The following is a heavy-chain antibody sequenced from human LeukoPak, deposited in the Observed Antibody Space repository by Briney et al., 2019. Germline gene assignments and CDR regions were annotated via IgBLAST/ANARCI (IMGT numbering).Heavy chain of an antibody. J-gene: IGHJ3*02. D-gene: IGHD3-10*01. V-gene: IGHV4-30-4*07. CDR1: GDSISSGDYS. CDR3: ARRPLWFAASDAFDI. Sequence: SETLSLTRAVSGDSISSGDYSWSWIRQPPGKGLEWIGYIYNSGSTKYNPSLKSRVTISVDTSKNQFSLKLSSVTAADTAVYYCARRPLWFAASDAFDIWGQGTMVTVSS. CDR2: IYNSGST.